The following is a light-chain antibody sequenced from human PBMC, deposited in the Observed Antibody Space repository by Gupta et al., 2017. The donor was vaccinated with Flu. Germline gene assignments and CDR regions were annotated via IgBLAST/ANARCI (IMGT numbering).Light chain of an antibody. CDR3: QQSYSTPRT. Sequence: DIRMTQSPSSLSASVGDRVTITCRASQTISSYLNWYQQKPGKAPELLIYGASTLQSGVPSRFSGSGSGTGFTLTISSLQPEDFATYYCQQSYSTPRTFGQGTKVEIK. V-gene: IGKV1-39*01. CDR2: GAS. CDR1: QTISSY. J-gene: IGKJ1*01.